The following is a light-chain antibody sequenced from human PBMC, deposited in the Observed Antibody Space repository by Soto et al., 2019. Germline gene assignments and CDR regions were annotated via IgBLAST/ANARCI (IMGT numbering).Light chain of an antibody. Sequence: SVLTQPPSVSGTPGQRVIISCSGSRSNIGSNSVNWYQQLPGTAPKLLIYINDQRPSGVPDRFSGSTSGTSVSLAISGLQSEDEADYYCASWDDRLKDYVFGTGTKVTVL. V-gene: IGLV1-44*01. CDR3: ASWDDRLKDYV. J-gene: IGLJ1*01. CDR1: RSNIGSNS. CDR2: IND.